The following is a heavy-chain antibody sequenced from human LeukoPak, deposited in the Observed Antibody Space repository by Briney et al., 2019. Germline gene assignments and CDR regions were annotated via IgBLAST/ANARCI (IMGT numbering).Heavy chain of an antibody. D-gene: IGHD6-19*01. V-gene: IGHV5-51*01. CDR2: IYPGDSDS. J-gene: IGHJ4*02. CDR1: GYSFTTHW. Sequence: GESLKISCKSSGYSFTTHWIGWVRQMPGKGLEWMGIIYPGDSDSRYNPSFQGQVTISADKSISTAYLHWSSLKASDTAMYYCARSVAGDHFDYWGQGTLVTVSS. CDR3: ARSVAGDHFDY.